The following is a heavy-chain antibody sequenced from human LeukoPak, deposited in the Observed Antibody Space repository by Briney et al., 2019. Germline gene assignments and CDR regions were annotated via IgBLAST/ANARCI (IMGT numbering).Heavy chain of an antibody. CDR3: ARAGGSGAAAGILDY. CDR2: IIPIFGTA. D-gene: IGHD6-13*01. CDR1: GGTFSSYA. V-gene: IGHV1-69*13. J-gene: IGHJ4*02. Sequence: RASVKVSCKASGGTFSSYAISWVRQAPGQGLEWMGGIIPIFGTANYAQKFQGRVTITADESTSTAYMELSSLRSEDTAVYYCARAGGSGAAAGILDYWGQGTLVTVSS.